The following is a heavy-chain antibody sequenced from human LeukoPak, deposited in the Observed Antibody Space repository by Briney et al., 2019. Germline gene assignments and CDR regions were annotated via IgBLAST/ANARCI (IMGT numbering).Heavy chain of an antibody. J-gene: IGHJ3*02. D-gene: IGHD1-7*01. CDR3: ARGELLGAPAFDI. CDR1: GGSISSSSYY. CDR2: IYYSGST. Sequence: SETLSLTCTVSGGSISSSSYYWGWIRQPPGKGLEWIGSIYYSGSTYYNPSLKSRVTISVDTSKNQFSLKLSSVTAADTAVYYCARGELLGAPAFDIWGQGTMVTVSS. V-gene: IGHV4-39*07.